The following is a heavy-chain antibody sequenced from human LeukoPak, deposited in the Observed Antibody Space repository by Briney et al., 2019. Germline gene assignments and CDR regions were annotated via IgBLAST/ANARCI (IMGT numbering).Heavy chain of an antibody. CDR3: ARDGAAGRGDAFDI. D-gene: IGHD6-13*01. CDR2: ISYDGSNK. Sequence: PGGSLRLSCAASGFTFSSYGMHWVRHAPGKGLEWVVVISYDGSNKYYADSVKGRFTISRDNSKNTLYLQMNSLRAEDTAVYYCARDGAAGRGDAFDIWGQGTMVTVSS. CDR1: GFTFSSYG. V-gene: IGHV3-30*03. J-gene: IGHJ3*02.